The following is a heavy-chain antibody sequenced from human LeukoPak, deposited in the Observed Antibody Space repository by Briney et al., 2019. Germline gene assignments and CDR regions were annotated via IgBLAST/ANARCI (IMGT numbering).Heavy chain of an antibody. CDR1: GGSISSYY. Sequence: PSETLSLTCTVSGGSISSYYWSWIRQPAGKGLEWIGRIYHSGSTYYNPSLKSRVTISVDTSKNQFSLKLSSVTAADTAVYYCARLTISGDYFDYWGQGTLVTVSS. CDR2: IYHSGST. CDR3: ARLTISGDYFDY. D-gene: IGHD3-10*01. J-gene: IGHJ4*02. V-gene: IGHV4-4*07.